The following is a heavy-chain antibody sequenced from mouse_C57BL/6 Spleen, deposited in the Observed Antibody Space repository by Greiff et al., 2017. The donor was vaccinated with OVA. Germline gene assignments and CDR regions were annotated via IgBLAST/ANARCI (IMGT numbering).Heavy chain of an antibody. CDR1: GYTFTSYW. J-gene: IGHJ4*01. Sequence: VQLQQPGAELVMPGASVKLSCKASGYTFTSYWMHWVKQRPGQGLEWIGEIDPSDSYTNYNQKFKGKSTLTVDKSSSTAYMQLSSLTSEDSAVYYCARLEYYGSTNAMDYWGQGTSVTVSS. CDR3: ARLEYYGSTNAMDY. D-gene: IGHD1-1*01. CDR2: IDPSDSYT. V-gene: IGHV1-69*01.